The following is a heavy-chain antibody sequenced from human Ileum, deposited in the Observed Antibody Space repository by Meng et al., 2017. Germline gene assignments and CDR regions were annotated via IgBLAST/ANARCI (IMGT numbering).Heavy chain of an antibody. CDR1: CNSISTTNW. CDR3: AANSGKKMHS. J-gene: IGHJ4*02. CDR2: IYHSGLV. Sequence: VHVPQAGPGLVKPPGTLSLTCAVSCNSISTTNWWNWVRQPQGEGLEWIGEIYHSGLVNYNLSLKSRVTLSIDKSKNQFSLKLISVTAADTGVYYCAANSGKKMHSWGQGTLVTVSS. V-gene: IGHV4-4*03. D-gene: IGHD4-23*01.